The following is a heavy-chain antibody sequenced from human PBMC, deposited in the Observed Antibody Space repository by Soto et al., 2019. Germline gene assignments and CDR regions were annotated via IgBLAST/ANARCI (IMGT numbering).Heavy chain of an antibody. V-gene: IGHV4-34*01. Sequence: SETLSLTCAVYGGSFSGYYWSWIRQPPGKGLEWIGEINHSGSTNYNPSLKSRVTISVDTSKNQFSLKLSSVTAADTAVYYFARGGRAPDIVVVPAAIWFDPWGQGTLVTVSS. CDR1: GGSFSGYY. D-gene: IGHD2-2*01. CDR2: INHSGST. J-gene: IGHJ5*02. CDR3: ARGGRAPDIVVVPAAIWFDP.